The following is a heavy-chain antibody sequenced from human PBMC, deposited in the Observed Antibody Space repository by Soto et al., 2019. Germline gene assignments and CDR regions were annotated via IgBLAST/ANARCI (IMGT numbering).Heavy chain of an antibody. D-gene: IGHD3-16*01. CDR3: ARERDDYVLGAFDI. CDR1: GFTFSSYA. CDR2: ISYDGSNK. Sequence: QVQLVESGGGVVQPGRSLRLSCAASGFTFSSYAMHWVRQAPGKGLEWVAVISYDGSNKYYADSVKGRFTISRDNSKNTLYLQMNGLRAEDTAVYYCARERDDYVLGAFDIWGQGTMVTVSS. J-gene: IGHJ3*02. V-gene: IGHV3-30-3*01.